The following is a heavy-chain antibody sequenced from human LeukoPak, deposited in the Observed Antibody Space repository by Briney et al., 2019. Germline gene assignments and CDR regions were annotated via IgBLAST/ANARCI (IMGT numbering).Heavy chain of an antibody. CDR3: ARDCSSTSCYDYYYYGMDV. D-gene: IGHD2-2*01. CDR2: IIPILGIA. Sequence: SVKVSCKASGGTFSSYAISWVRQAPGQGLEWMGRIIPILGIANYAQKFQGRVTITADKSTSTAYMELSSLRSEDTAVYYCARDCSSTSCYDYYYYGMDVWGQGTTVTVSS. J-gene: IGHJ6*02. V-gene: IGHV1-69*04. CDR1: GGTFSSYA.